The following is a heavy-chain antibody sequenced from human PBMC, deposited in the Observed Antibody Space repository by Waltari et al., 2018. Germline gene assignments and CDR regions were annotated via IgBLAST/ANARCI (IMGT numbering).Heavy chain of an antibody. CDR1: GFTFSSYW. V-gene: IGHV3-7*01. CDR3: ARDGGGQGGCYYFDY. D-gene: IGHD2-15*01. Sequence: EVQLVESGGGLVQPGGSLRLSCAASGFTFSSYWMSWVRQAPGKGLEWVANIKQDGSEKYYVDSVKGRFTISRDNAKNSLYLQMNSLRAEDTAVYYCARDGGGQGGCYYFDYWGQGTLVTVSS. CDR2: IKQDGSEK. J-gene: IGHJ4*02.